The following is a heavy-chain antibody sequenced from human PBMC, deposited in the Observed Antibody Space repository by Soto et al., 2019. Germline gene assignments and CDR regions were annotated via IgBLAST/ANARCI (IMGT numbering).Heavy chain of an antibody. J-gene: IGHJ6*02. D-gene: IGHD4-17*01. V-gene: IGHV4-59*08. CDR3: ARQGPRGDYVFYYYYYGMDV. CDR2: IDDSGST. Sequence: PSETLSLTCTVSGDSISNYYWNWIRQPPGKGLEWIGYIDDSGSTNYNPSLKSRVTISVDTSKNQFSLKLSSVTAADTAVYYCARQGPRGDYVFYYYYYGMDVWGQGTRVTVPS. CDR1: GDSISNYY.